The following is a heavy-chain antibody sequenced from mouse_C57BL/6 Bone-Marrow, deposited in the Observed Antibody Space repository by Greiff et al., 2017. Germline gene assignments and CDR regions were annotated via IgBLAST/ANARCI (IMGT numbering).Heavy chain of an antibody. CDR1: GYTFTSYW. D-gene: IGHD1-1*01. V-gene: IGHV1-50*01. Sequence: QVQLQQPWAELVKPGASVKLSCKASGYTFTSYWMQWVKQRPGQGLEWIGEIDPSDSYTNYNQKFKGKATLTVDTSSSTAYMQLSSLTSEDSAVYYCATTVDYWGQGTTLTVSS. CDR2: IDPSDSYT. CDR3: ATTVDY. J-gene: IGHJ2*01.